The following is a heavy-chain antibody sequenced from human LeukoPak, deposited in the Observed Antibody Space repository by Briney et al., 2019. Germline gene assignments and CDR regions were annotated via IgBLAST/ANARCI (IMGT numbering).Heavy chain of an antibody. CDR3: ARGMNGLHIFDH. Sequence: SQTFSLTCAISGDSLSNNNAAWNWIRQSPSRGLEWLGRTYYRSKWYSDYEVSVKSRVTINPDTSKNQFSLQLNSVTPGDTAVYYCARGMNGLHIFDHWGQGILVTVSS. CDR2: TYYRSKWYS. J-gene: IGHJ5*02. D-gene: IGHD5-24*01. CDR1: GDSLSNNNAA. V-gene: IGHV6-1*01.